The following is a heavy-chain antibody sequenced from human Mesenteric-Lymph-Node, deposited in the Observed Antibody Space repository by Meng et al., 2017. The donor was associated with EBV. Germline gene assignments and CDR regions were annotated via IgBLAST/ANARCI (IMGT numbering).Heavy chain of an antibody. J-gene: IGHJ5*02. V-gene: IGHV4-39*01. D-gene: IGHD6-13*01. Sequence: QLALQESGPGLVKPSETLSLTWTVSGGSISSSNYYWGWIRQPPGKGLEWIGSIYYSGSTHYNPSLKSRVTISEDTSKNQFSLKVSSVIAADTAVYYCARREASSPGWFDPWGQGTLVTVSS. CDR3: ARREASSPGWFDP. CDR1: GGSISSSNYY. CDR2: IYYSGST.